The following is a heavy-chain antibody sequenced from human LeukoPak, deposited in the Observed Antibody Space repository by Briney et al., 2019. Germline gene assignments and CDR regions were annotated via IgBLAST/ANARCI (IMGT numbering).Heavy chain of an antibody. Sequence: GGSLRLSCTVFGFIFSDFSMSWVRQAPGKGLEWVAKMSEDGNEIFYVDSVKGRFTISRDNTKKSLYLQLNSLRPEDSAVYYCARPRGCGSARCNNFDYWGQGTLVTVSS. V-gene: IGHV3-7*01. J-gene: IGHJ4*02. CDR3: ARPRGCGSARCNNFDY. D-gene: IGHD2-2*01. CDR2: MSEDGNEI. CDR1: GFIFSDFS.